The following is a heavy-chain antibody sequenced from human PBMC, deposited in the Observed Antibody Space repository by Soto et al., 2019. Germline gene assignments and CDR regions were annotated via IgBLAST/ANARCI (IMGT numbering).Heavy chain of an antibody. V-gene: IGHV1-2*04. Sequence: ASVKVSCKASGYTFTGYYRHWARQAPGQGLEWMGWINPNSGGTNYAQKFQGWVTMTRDTSISTAYMELSRLRSDDTAVYYCARDRLRFLEWLAPNPYYYYGMDVWGQGTTVPLSS. D-gene: IGHD3-3*01. CDR2: INPNSGGT. J-gene: IGHJ6*02. CDR1: GYTFTGYY. CDR3: ARDRLRFLEWLAPNPYYYYGMDV.